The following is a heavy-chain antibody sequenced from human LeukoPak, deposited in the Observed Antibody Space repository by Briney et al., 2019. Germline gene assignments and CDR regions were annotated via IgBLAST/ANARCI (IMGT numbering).Heavy chain of an antibody. Sequence: GGSLRLSCAASGFTFSTYSMNWVRQAPGKGLEWVSAISSSSSYICYVDSVKGRFTISRDNAKNTLYLQMNSLRAEDTAVYYCARAIAPTYTYGKVDYWGQGTLVTVSS. CDR1: GFTFSTYS. J-gene: IGHJ4*02. CDR3: ARAIAPTYTYGKVDY. V-gene: IGHV3-21*01. CDR2: ISSSSSYI. D-gene: IGHD5-18*01.